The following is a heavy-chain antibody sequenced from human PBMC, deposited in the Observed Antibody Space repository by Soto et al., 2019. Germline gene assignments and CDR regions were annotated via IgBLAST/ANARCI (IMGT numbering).Heavy chain of an antibody. V-gene: IGHV3-48*01. Sequence: QLVESGGGLVQPGGSLRLSCAGSAFTFSSSGMNWVSQAPAKGLEWVSYISSDGSTVYYADSVKGRFTISRDNAKDSLYLQMNRLRTEDAAVYYCVRSGAGGRSYYSYGMDVWGQGTTVTVSS. D-gene: IGHD1-26*01. CDR1: AFTFSSSG. CDR2: ISSDGSTV. CDR3: VRSGAGGRSYYSYGMDV. J-gene: IGHJ6*02.